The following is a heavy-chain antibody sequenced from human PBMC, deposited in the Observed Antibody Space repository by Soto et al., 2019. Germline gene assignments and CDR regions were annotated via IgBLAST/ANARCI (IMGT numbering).Heavy chain of an antibody. Sequence: SVKVSCKASGGTFSRYPISWVRQATGEGLEWMGGIIPIFGTANYAQKFQGRVTITADESTSTAYMELSSLRSEDTAVYYCARDGDDYSNYPYYGMDFLGKGTTVTVSS. J-gene: IGHJ6*04. D-gene: IGHD4-4*01. V-gene: IGHV1-69*13. CDR2: IIPIFGTA. CDR3: ARDGDDYSNYPYYGMDF. CDR1: GGTFSRYP.